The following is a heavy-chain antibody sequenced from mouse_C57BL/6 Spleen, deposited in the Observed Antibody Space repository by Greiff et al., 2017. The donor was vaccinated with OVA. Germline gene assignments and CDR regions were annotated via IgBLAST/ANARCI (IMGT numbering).Heavy chain of an antibody. CDR3: AGGNYEGAMDY. D-gene: IGHD2-1*01. J-gene: IGHJ4*01. Sequence: VQLQQSGPELVKPGASVKISCKASGYTFTDYYMNWVKQSHGKSLEWIGDINPNNGGTSYNQKFKGKATLTVDKSSSTAYMELRSLTSEESAVYYCAGGNYEGAMDYWGQGTSVTVSS. CDR1: GYTFTDYY. V-gene: IGHV1-26*01. CDR2: INPNNGGT.